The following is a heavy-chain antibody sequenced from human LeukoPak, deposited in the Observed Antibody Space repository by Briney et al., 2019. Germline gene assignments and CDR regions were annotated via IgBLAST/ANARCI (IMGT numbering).Heavy chain of an antibody. Sequence: SQTLSLTCAISGDFVSSSNAAWNWVRQSPSRGLEWLGRTYLRSRWYHDFAESVKSRISINADTSKNQFSLQLNSVTPEDTAVYYRAEDGGPTGVLNFDYGGQGTLVTVSS. J-gene: IGHJ4*02. CDR3: AEDGGPTGVLNFDY. CDR1: GDFVSSSNAA. CDR2: TYLRSRWYH. D-gene: IGHD3-3*01. V-gene: IGHV6-1*01.